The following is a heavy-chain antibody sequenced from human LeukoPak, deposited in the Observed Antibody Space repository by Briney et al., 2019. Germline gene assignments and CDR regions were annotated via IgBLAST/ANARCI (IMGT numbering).Heavy chain of an antibody. Sequence: PSETLSLTCTVSGGPISSYYWSWIRQPAGKGLEWIGRIYSSGSTYYNPSLKSRVTMSVDTSKNQFSLKLSSVTAADTAVYYCARDAYYYDSSGYHLNDYWGQGTLVTVSS. CDR2: IYSSGST. V-gene: IGHV4-4*07. CDR1: GGPISSYY. D-gene: IGHD3-22*01. CDR3: ARDAYYYDSSGYHLNDY. J-gene: IGHJ4*02.